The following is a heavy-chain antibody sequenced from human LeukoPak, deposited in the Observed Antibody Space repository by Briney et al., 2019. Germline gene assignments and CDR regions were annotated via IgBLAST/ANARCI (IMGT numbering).Heavy chain of an antibody. Sequence: GGSLRLSCAASGFTFDDYAMHWVRQAPGKGLEWVSLISGDGGSTYYADSVKGRFTISRDNSKNSLYLLMNSLRTEDTALYYCATPHHYYYGMDVWGQGTTVTVSS. V-gene: IGHV3-43*02. J-gene: IGHJ6*02. CDR2: ISGDGGST. CDR3: ATPHHYYYGMDV. CDR1: GFTFDDYA.